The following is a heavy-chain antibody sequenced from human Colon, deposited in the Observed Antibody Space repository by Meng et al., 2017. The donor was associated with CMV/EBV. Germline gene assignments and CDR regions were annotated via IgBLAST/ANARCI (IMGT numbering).Heavy chain of an antibody. Sequence: CTFDDYGMSWVRQAPGKGLEWVSGINWNGGSTGYADSVKGRFTISRDNAKNSLYLQMNSLRAEDTALYYCAREAYCGGDCSPYYFDYWGQGTLVTVSS. CDR2: INWNGGST. CDR3: AREAYCGGDCSPYYFDY. D-gene: IGHD2-21*01. V-gene: IGHV3-20*03. J-gene: IGHJ4*02. CDR1: CTFDDYG.